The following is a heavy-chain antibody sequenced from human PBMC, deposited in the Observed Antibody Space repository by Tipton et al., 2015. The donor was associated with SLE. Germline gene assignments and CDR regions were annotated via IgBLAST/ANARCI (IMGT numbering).Heavy chain of an antibody. CDR3: ARYGYYYGSVTVY. V-gene: IGHV4-61*09. Sequence: LRLSCTVSGGSISSGSYYWSWIRQPAGKGLEWIGYIYTSGSTNYNPSLKSRVTISVDTSKNQFSLKLSSVTAADTAVYYCARYGYYYGSVTVYWGQGTLVTVSS. CDR2: IYTSGST. J-gene: IGHJ4*02. CDR1: GGSISSGSYY. D-gene: IGHD3-10*01.